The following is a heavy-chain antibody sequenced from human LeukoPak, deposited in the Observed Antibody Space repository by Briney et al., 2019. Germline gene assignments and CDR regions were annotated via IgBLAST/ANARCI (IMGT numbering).Heavy chain of an antibody. CDR1: GFTVSSNY. V-gene: IGHV3-53*01. J-gene: IGHJ4*02. CDR3: ARVRKYYDSSGYYI. CDR2: IYSGGST. Sequence: GGSLRLSCAASGFTVSSNYMSWVRQAPGKGLEWVSVIYSGGSTYYSDSVKGRFTISRDNSKNTLYLQMNGLRAEDTAVYYCARVRKYYDSSGYYIWGQGTLVTVSS. D-gene: IGHD3-22*01.